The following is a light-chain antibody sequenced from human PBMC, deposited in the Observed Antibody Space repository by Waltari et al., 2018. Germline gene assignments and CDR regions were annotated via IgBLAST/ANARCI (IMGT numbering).Light chain of an antibody. CDR1: RGDVGSSNY. CDR2: DVG. J-gene: IGLJ3*02. CDR3: SSYTTSKTWV. Sequence: TGSRGDVGSSNYASWYQQRPGKTPKVIIYDVGVRPSGISNRFSGSKSDNTASLTISGLQAEDEADYFCSSYTTSKTWVFGGGTRVIVL. V-gene: IGLV2-14*03.